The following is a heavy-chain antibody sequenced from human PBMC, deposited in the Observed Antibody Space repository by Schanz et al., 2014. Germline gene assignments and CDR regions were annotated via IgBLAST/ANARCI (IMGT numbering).Heavy chain of an antibody. V-gene: IGHV4-31*03. CDR1: GGSVSSGGDY. CDR2: ISYSGST. Sequence: QVQLQESGPGLVKPSQTLSLTCTVSGGSVSSGGDYWSWIRQHPGKGLEWIGFISYSGSTYYNPSLKSRVTISVDTSKNQFSLNQSSATAADTAVYYCARDRRFFDRDGLYYCDSRGQGTLVTVSS. D-gene: IGHD3-3*01. CDR3: ARDRRFFDRDGLYYCDS. J-gene: IGHJ4*02.